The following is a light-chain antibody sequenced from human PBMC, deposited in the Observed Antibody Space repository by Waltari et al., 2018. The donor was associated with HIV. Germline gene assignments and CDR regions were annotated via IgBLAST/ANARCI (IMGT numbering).Light chain of an antibody. V-gene: IGLV2-11*01. CDR1: SSAVCGYIY. Sequence: ALTPPRSVSASPGPSVTISRTGTSSAVCGYIYLSWCQQHPGKAPKPMIYDVSKRPSGVPDRFSGSKSGNTASLTISGLQAEDEADYYCCSYAGSYTYVFGTGTKVTVL. J-gene: IGLJ1*01. CDR2: DVS. CDR3: CSYAGSYTYV.